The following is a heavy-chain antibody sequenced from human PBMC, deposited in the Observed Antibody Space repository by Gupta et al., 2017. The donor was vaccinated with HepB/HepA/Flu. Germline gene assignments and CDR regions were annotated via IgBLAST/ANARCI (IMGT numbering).Heavy chain of an antibody. D-gene: IGHD5-18*01. CDR3: AKVPWIQLWTYFDN. CDR1: GFTFAHYA. J-gene: IGHJ4*02. V-gene: IGHV3-23*01. Sequence: EVQLLESGGGLVQPGGSLRLSCAASGFTFAHYAMTWVRQAPGKGLEWVSRVSDTGDRTYYADSVKGRFTSSRDNSKNTLYLQMNSLRAEDTALYYCAKVPWIQLWTYFDNWGQGTLVTVSS. CDR2: VSDTGDRT.